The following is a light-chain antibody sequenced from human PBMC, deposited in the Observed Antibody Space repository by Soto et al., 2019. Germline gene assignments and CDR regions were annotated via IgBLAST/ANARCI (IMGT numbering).Light chain of an antibody. J-gene: IGKJ5*01. V-gene: IGKV1-9*01. CDR1: QGINSY. CDR2: AAS. CDR3: KHINYSPIP. Sequence: DIQLTQSPSFLSASVGDRVTITCRASQGINSYLAWYQQKPGKVPKLLIYAASTLQSGVPSRFSGSGSGTEFTLTISSLQPEYFATYYSKHINYSPIPFGHVTSPEIK.